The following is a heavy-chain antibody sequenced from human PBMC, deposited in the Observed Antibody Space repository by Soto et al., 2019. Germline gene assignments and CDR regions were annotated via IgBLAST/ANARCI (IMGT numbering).Heavy chain of an antibody. J-gene: IGHJ1*01. CDR2: ISYDGSNK. Sequence: GGSLRLSCAASGFTFSSYAMHWVRQAPGKGLEWVAVISYDGSNKYYADSVKGRFTISRDNSKNTLYLQMNSLRAEDTAVYYCARDYYYDSSGYDEYFQHWGQGTLVTVSS. CDR1: GFTFSSYA. V-gene: IGHV3-30-3*01. CDR3: ARDYYYDSSGYDEYFQH. D-gene: IGHD3-22*01.